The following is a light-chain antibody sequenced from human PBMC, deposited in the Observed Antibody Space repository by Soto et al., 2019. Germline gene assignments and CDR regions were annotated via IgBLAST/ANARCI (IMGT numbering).Light chain of an antibody. V-gene: IGKV1-5*01. CDR3: QQYDSSSPT. CDR1: QNISVW. J-gene: IGKJ2*01. Sequence: DIQMTQSPSTLSASVGDGVTITCRASQNISVWLAWYQQRPGKAPKFLMYDASSLETGVPSRFSGSASGTEFTLTLRSLQPDDSATYYCQQYDSSSPTFGQGTKLEIK. CDR2: DAS.